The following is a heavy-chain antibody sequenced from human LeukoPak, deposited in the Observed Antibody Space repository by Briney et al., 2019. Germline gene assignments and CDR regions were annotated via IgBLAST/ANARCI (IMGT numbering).Heavy chain of an antibody. V-gene: IGHV1-8*03. D-gene: IGHD6-13*01. CDR3: ARNKGIAAAGTWGDAFDI. Sequence: ASVKVSCKASGYTFTSYDINWVRQATGQGLEWMGWMNPNSGNTGYAQKFQGRVTITRNTSISTAYMELSSLRSEDTAVYYCARNKGIAAAGTWGDAFDIWGQGTMVTVSS. CDR1: GYTFTSYD. CDR2: MNPNSGNT. J-gene: IGHJ3*02.